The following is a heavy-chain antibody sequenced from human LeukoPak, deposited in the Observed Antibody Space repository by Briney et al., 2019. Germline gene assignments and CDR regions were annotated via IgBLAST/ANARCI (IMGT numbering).Heavy chain of an antibody. J-gene: IGHJ5*02. Sequence: SETLSLTCTVSGGSISSSTYYWGWIRQPPGKGLEWIGSMYYSGSTYSNPSLKSRVTISVDTSKNQFSLKLNSVTAADTAVYYCARSHWGPFGSRIANWFDPWGQGTLVTVSS. CDR1: GGSISSSTYY. V-gene: IGHV4-39*07. CDR2: MYYSGST. D-gene: IGHD7-27*01. CDR3: ARSHWGPFGSRIANWFDP.